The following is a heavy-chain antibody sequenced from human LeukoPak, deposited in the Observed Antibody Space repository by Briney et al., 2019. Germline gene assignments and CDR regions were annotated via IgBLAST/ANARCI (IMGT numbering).Heavy chain of an antibody. V-gene: IGHV3-53*01. CDR1: GFTFSSYW. D-gene: IGHD1-26*01. Sequence: PGGSLRLSCAASGFTFSSYWMSWVRQAPGKGLEWVSVIYSGGTTYYADSVKGRFTISRDNSKNTLYLQMNSLRAEDTAVYYCARDLIVGGNHDAFDIWGQGTMVTVSS. CDR2: IYSGGTT. J-gene: IGHJ3*02. CDR3: ARDLIVGGNHDAFDI.